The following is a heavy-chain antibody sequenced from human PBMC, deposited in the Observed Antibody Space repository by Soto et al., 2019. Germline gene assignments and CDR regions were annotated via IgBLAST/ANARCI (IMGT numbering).Heavy chain of an antibody. CDR3: ARVVGYYDSSGYDSALDY. J-gene: IGHJ4*02. CDR2: INPNSGGT. D-gene: IGHD3-22*01. Sequence: GASVKVSCKASGYTFTGYYMHWVRQAPGQGLEWMGWINPNSGGTNYAQKFQGRVTMTRDTSISTAYMELSRLRSDDTAVYYCARVVGYYDSSGYDSALDYWGQGTLVTVSS. V-gene: IGHV1-2*02. CDR1: GYTFTGYY.